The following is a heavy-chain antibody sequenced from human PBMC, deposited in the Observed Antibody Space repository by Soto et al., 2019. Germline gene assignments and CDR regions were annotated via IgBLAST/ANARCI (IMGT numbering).Heavy chain of an antibody. CDR2: IFSNDEK. Sequence: QVTLKESGPVLVKPTETLTLTCTVSGFSLSNARMGVSWIRQPPGKALEWLAHIFSNDEKSYSTSLKSRLTISKDTSKSQVVLTMTNMDPMDTATYYCARHGRGVGARPLDYWGQGTLVTVSS. J-gene: IGHJ4*02. D-gene: IGHD1-26*01. CDR1: GFSLSNARMG. CDR3: ARHGRGVGARPLDY. V-gene: IGHV2-26*01.